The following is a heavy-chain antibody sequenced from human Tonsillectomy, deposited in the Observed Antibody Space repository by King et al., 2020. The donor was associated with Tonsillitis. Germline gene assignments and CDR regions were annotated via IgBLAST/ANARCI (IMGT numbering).Heavy chain of an antibody. CDR1: GFTYSSDW. CDR3: ARGRNWALDY. CDR2: IKPDGSQK. D-gene: IGHD7-27*01. V-gene: IGHV3-7*01. J-gene: IGHJ4*02. Sequence: VQLVESGGGLIQPGGSLRLACEASGFTYSSDWMGWARQAPGKGLGWVARIKPDGSQKYYVDSVKGRFPISRDNAKNSLYLEMNYLRAEDMAVYYCARGRNWALDYWGQGTLVTVSS.